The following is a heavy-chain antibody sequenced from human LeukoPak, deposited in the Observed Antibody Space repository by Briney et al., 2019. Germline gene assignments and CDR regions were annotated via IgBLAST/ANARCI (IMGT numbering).Heavy chain of an antibody. CDR2: INPSGTWT. D-gene: IGHD1-26*01. J-gene: IGHJ5*02. Sequence: ASVKVSCKASGHTFSRSYMHWVRQAPGQGLEWMGVINPSGTWTSYAQKFRGRITMTRDMSTSTDYMELRSLGFEDTAVYYCAKDNSVGDIAWWFDPWGQGTLVTVSS. V-gene: IGHV1-46*01. CDR3: AKDNSVGDIAWWFDP. CDR1: GHTFSRSY.